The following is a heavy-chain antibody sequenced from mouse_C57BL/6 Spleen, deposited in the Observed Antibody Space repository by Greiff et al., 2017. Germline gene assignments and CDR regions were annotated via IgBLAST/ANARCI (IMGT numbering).Heavy chain of an antibody. D-gene: IGHD1-1*01. CDR2: INPNNGGT. V-gene: IGHV1-18*01. Sequence: VQLKESGPELVKPGASVKIPCKASGYTFTDYNMDWVKQSHGKSLEWIGDINPNNGGTIYNQKFKGKATLTVDKSSSTAYMELSSLTSEDTAVXYCAREELRGFAYWGQGTLVTVSA. CDR1: GYTFTDYN. CDR3: AREELRGFAY. J-gene: IGHJ3*01.